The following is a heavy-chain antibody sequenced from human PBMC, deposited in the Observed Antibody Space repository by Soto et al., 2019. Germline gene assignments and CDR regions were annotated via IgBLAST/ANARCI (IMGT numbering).Heavy chain of an antibody. CDR2: INPSGGST. D-gene: IGHD6-19*01. V-gene: IGHV1-46*01. Sequence: GASVKVSCKASGYTFTSYYMHWVRQAPGQGLEWMGIINPSGGSTSYAQKFQGRVTMTRDTSTSTVYMELSSLRSEDTAVYYCASPAAEGAYSSKYYYYGMDVWGQGTTVTVSS. CDR3: ASPAAEGAYSSKYYYYGMDV. J-gene: IGHJ6*02. CDR1: GYTFTSYY.